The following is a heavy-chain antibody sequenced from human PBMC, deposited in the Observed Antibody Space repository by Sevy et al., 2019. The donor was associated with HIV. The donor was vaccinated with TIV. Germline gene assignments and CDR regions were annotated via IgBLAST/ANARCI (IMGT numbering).Heavy chain of an antibody. D-gene: IGHD2-21*02. J-gene: IGHJ4*02. CDR2: IIPVYGTT. CDR3: ARDMTCGGDCYYFDN. CDR1: GDTFRKYV. V-gene: IGHV1-69*13. Sequence: ASVKVSCKASGDTFRKYVISWVRQAPGQGLEWMGGIIPVYGTTNYAQKFRARVTFTADASTSTVYMELSRLRTEDTAVYYCARDMTCGGDCYYFDNWGQGTLVTVSS.